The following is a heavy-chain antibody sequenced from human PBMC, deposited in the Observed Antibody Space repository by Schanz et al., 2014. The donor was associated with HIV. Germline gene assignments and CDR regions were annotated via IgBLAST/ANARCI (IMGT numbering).Heavy chain of an antibody. V-gene: IGHV3-33*01. CDR1: GFTFSTYG. D-gene: IGHD2-21*02. Sequence: VQLVESGGGVVQPGRSLRLSCAASGFTFSTYGMHWVRQAPGKGLEWVAVIWYDGSNKYYADSVKGRFTISRDKAKNSLYLQMNSLRDEDTAVYYCARAGVTDLFDHWGQGTLVTVSS. CDR3: ARAGVTDLFDH. J-gene: IGHJ4*02. CDR2: IWYDGSNK.